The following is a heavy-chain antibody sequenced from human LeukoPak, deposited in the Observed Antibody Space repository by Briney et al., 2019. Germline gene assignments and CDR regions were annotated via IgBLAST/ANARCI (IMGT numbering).Heavy chain of an antibody. Sequence: SETLPLTCAVYGGSFSGYYWSWIRQPPGKGLEWIGEINHSGSTNYNPSLKSRVTISVDTSKNQFSLKLSSVTAADTAVYYCARHRKWLQKGGWFDPWGQGTLVTVSS. CDR1: GGSFSGYY. V-gene: IGHV4-34*01. CDR2: INHSGST. D-gene: IGHD5-12*01. J-gene: IGHJ5*02. CDR3: ARHRKWLQKGGWFDP.